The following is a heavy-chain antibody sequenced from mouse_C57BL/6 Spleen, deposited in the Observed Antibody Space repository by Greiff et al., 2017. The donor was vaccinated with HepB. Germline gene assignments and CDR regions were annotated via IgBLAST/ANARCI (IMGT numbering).Heavy chain of an antibody. D-gene: IGHD2-1*01. CDR2: ISSGGSYT. Sequence: EVHLVESGGDLVKPGGSLKLSCAASGFTFSSYGMSWVRQTPDKRLEWVATISSGGSYTYYPDSVKGRFTISRDNAKNTLYLQMSSLKSEDTAMYYCARLGGNYLAWFAYWGQGTLVTVSA. V-gene: IGHV5-6*01. CDR3: ARLGGNYLAWFAY. J-gene: IGHJ3*01. CDR1: GFTFSSYG.